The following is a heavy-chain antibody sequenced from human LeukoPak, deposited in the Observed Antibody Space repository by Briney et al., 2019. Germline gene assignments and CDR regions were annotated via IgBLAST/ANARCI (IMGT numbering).Heavy chain of an antibody. CDR3: ARGQYSSSWFYFDY. CDR1: RGSISSYY. J-gene: IGHJ4*02. D-gene: IGHD6-13*01. V-gene: IGHV4-59*01. CDR2: IYYSGST. Sequence: SETLSLTCTVSRGSISSYYWSWNRQPPGKGLEWIGYIYYSGSTNYNPSLKSRVTISVDTSKNQFSLKLDSVTAADTAVYYCARGQYSSSWFYFDYWGQGTLVTVSS.